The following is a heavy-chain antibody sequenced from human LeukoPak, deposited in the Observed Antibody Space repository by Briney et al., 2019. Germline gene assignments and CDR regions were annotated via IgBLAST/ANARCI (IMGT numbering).Heavy chain of an antibody. Sequence: KPSETLSLTCAVYGGSFSGYYWSWIRQPPGKGLEWIGEINHSGSTNYNPSLKSRVTISVDMSKNQFSLKLSSVTAADTAVYYCARSRYCSSTSCYALDYWGQGTLVTVSS. D-gene: IGHD2-2*01. CDR1: GGSFSGYY. J-gene: IGHJ4*02. V-gene: IGHV4-34*01. CDR3: ARSRYCSSTSCYALDY. CDR2: INHSGST.